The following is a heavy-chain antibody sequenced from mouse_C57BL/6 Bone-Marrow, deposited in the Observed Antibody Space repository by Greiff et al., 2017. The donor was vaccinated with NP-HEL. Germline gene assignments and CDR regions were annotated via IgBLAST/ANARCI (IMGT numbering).Heavy chain of an antibody. CDR2: ISSGGDYI. CDR1: GFTFSSYA. J-gene: IGHJ3*01. D-gene: IGHD2-3*01. Sequence: EVKVVESGEGLVKPGGSLKLSCEASGFTFSSYAMSWVRQTPEKRLEWVAYISSGGDYIYYADTVKGRFTISRDNARNTLYLQMSSLKSEDTAMYYCTRDRGDDGYPAWFAYWGQGTLVTVSA. V-gene: IGHV5-9-1*02. CDR3: TRDRGDDGYPAWFAY.